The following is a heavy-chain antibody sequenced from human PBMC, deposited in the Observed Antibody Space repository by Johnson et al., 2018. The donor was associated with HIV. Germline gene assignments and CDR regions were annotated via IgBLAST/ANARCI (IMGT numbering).Heavy chain of an antibody. CDR1: GFTFSSYA. J-gene: IGHJ3*02. D-gene: IGHD1-1*01. Sequence: VQLVESGGGLVQPGGSPRLSCAASGFTFSSYAMSWVRQAPGKGLEWVSAISGSGGSTYYADSVKGRFTISRDNSKNTLYLQMDSLRADDTAVYYCARDNDDVFDIWGQGTMVTVSS. CDR3: ARDNDDVFDI. CDR2: ISGSGGST. V-gene: IGHV3-23*04.